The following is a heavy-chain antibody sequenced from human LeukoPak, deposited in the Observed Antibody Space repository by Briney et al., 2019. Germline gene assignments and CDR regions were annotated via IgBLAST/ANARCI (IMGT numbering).Heavy chain of an antibody. CDR2: INPNSGGT. CDR3: ARDDYGSGSYYNPFDY. J-gene: IGHJ4*02. D-gene: IGHD3-10*01. V-gene: IGHV1-2*06. CDR1: GYTFTGYY. Sequence: ASVKVSCKAPGYTFTGYYMHWVRQAPGQGLEWMGRINPNSGGTNYAQKFQGRVTMTRDTSISTAYMELSRLRSDDTAVYYCARDDYGSGSYYNPFDYWGQGTLVTVSS.